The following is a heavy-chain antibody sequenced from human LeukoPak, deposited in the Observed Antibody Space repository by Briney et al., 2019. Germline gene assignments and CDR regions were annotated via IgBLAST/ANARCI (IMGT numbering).Heavy chain of an antibody. J-gene: IGHJ4*02. CDR3: VKERQRYSYGAH. Sequence: GRSLRLSCAASGFTFSDYGMHWVRQAPGKGLEWVAVISYDGKNKYYGDSVKGRFTISRDNSKNTLNLQMNSLRGEDTAVYYCVKERQRYSYGAHWGQGILVTVSS. CDR2: ISYDGKNK. V-gene: IGHV3-30*18. D-gene: IGHD5-18*01. CDR1: GFTFSDYG.